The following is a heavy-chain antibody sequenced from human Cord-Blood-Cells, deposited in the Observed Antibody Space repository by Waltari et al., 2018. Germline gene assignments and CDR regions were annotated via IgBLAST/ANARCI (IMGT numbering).Heavy chain of an antibody. CDR3: ARTIYGSGGYYTLLYYFDY. V-gene: IGHV4-31*02. CDR2: GST. J-gene: IGHJ4*02. D-gene: IGHD3-10*01. Sequence: GSTYYNPSLKSRVTISVDTSKNQFSLKLSSVTAADTAVYYCARTIYGSGGYYTLLYYFDYWGQGTLVTVSS.